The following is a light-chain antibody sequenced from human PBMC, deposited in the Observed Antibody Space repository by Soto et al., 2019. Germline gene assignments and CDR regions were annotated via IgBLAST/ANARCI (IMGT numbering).Light chain of an antibody. J-gene: IGKJ2*01. CDR1: QTVNSDY. Sequence: ETALTQSPGTVSLSPGERATLSCTTSQTVNSDYLAWYQQKPGQAPRILIYGVFNRATGIPDRFSGSGSGTYFTLTISGLEPEDSAVYYCQHYDGSPRTFGQGTNLEI. V-gene: IGKV3-20*01. CDR3: QHYDGSPRT. CDR2: GVF.